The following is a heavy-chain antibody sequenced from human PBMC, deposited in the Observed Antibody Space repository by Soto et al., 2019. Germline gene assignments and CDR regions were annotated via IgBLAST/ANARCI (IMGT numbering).Heavy chain of an antibody. D-gene: IGHD6-13*01. CDR3: ARGGYSSSWSSDYYGMDV. Sequence: ASVKVSCKASGYTFTGYYMHWVRQAPGQGLEWMGWINPNSGGTNYAQKFQGRVTMTRDTSISTADMELSRLSSDDTAVYYCARGGYSSSWSSDYYGMDVWGQGTTVTVSS. CDR2: INPNSGGT. J-gene: IGHJ6*02. V-gene: IGHV1-2*02. CDR1: GYTFTGYY.